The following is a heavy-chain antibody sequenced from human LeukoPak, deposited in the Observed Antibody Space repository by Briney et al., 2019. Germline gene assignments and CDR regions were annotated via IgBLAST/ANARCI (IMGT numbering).Heavy chain of an antibody. J-gene: IGHJ5*02. V-gene: IGHV1-24*01. Sequence: GASVKVSCKVSGYTLTELSINWVRQAPGKGLEWMGGFDPEDGETIYAQKFQGRVTITEDTSTDTAYMELSSLRSEDTAVYYCATEARGVTRDWFDPWGQGTLVTVSS. D-gene: IGHD4-23*01. CDR1: GYTLTELS. CDR2: FDPEDGET. CDR3: ATEARGVTRDWFDP.